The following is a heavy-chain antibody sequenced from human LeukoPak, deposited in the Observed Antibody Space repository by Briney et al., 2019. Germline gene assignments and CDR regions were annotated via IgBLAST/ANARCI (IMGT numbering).Heavy chain of an antibody. V-gene: IGHV3-23*01. D-gene: IGHD1/OR15-1a*01. Sequence: PGGSLRLSCAASGFTFSTYPMSWVRQAPGKGLEWVSSISGSGGVTYYADSVKGRFTISRDNVKNTLFLQMNSLGAEDTALYYCARGWNTTPRSGFDIWGLGTMVTVSS. CDR1: GFTFSTYP. CDR3: ARGWNTTPRSGFDI. CDR2: ISGSGGVT. J-gene: IGHJ3*02.